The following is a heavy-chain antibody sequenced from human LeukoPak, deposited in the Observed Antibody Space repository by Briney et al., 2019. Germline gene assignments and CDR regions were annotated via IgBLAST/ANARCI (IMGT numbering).Heavy chain of an antibody. CDR2: INPSGGST. V-gene: IGHV1-46*01. CDR1: GYTFTSYY. D-gene: IGHD2-2*01. Sequence: ASVKVSCKASGYTFTSYYMHWVRQAPRQGLEWMGIINPSGGSTSYAQKFQGRVTMTRDTSTSTVYMELSSLRSEDTAVYYCAREEGLVVPAARDDYWGQGTLVTVSS. CDR3: AREEGLVVPAARDDY. J-gene: IGHJ4*02.